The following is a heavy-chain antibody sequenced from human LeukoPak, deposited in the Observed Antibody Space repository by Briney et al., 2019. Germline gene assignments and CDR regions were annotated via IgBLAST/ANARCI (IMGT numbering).Heavy chain of an antibody. CDR3: ARSTVTTLSPMGY. Sequence: ASVKVSCKASGYTFTSYDISWVRQATGQGLEWMGWMNPNSGNTGYAQKFQGRVTITRNTSISTAYMELSSLRSEDTAVYYCARSTVTTLSPMGYWGQGTLVTVSS. CDR1: GYTFTSYD. CDR2: MNPNSGNT. V-gene: IGHV1-8*03. D-gene: IGHD4-17*01. J-gene: IGHJ4*02.